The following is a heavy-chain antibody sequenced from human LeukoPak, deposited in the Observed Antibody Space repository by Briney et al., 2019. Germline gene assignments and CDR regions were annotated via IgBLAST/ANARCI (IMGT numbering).Heavy chain of an antibody. D-gene: IGHD6-13*01. J-gene: IGHJ4*02. V-gene: IGHV3-9*01. CDR1: GFTFDDYA. CDR2: ISWNSGSI. CDR3: AREESSSWYYFDY. Sequence: GGSLRLSCAASGFTFDDYAMHWVRQAPGKGLEWVSGISWNSGSIGYADSVKGRFTISRDNAKNSLYLQMNSLRAEDTAVYYCAREESSSWYYFDYWGQGTLVTVSS.